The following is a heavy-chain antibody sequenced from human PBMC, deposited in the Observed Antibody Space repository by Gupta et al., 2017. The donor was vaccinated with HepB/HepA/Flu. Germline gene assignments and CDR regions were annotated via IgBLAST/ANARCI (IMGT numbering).Heavy chain of an antibody. CDR2: INSEGTST. V-gene: IGHV3-74*01. J-gene: IGHJ4*02. Sequence: EVQLVESGGDLVQPGGSLRLSLAASGFTFSSHWTHWVRQAPGKGLVWVSRINSEGTSTTYADSVKGRFTISRDNAKNTQYLQMNSLRAEDTAVYYCARGDNSGWYFYWGQGTLVTVSS. CDR1: GFTFSSHW. D-gene: IGHD6-19*01. CDR3: ARGDNSGWYFY.